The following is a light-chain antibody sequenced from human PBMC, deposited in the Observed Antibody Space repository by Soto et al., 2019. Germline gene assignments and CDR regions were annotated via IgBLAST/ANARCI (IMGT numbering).Light chain of an antibody. CDR3: SAYAGSNNLI. J-gene: IGLJ2*01. Sequence: QSALTQPPSASGSPGQSVTISCTGTSSDVGGYNYVSWYQHHPGKAPKLMMYDVSNRPSGVPYRLSGSKSGNTASLTVSGSQAEDEADYYCSAYAGSNNLIFGGGTKLTVL. V-gene: IGLV2-8*01. CDR1: SSDVGGYNY. CDR2: DVS.